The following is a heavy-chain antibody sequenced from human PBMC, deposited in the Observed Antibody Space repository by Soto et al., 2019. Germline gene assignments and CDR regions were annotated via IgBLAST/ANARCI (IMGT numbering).Heavy chain of an antibody. V-gene: IGHV3-30*18. CDR3: AKTLTIFGVVSLHDFDY. D-gene: IGHD3-3*01. Sequence: QVQLVESGGGVVQPGRSQRLSCAASGFSFSDYGMHWVRQPPGKGLEWVAYTSYDGSKTYYADSVMGRFTISRDKSKNTLFLQMISLRPEATSMYYCAKTLTIFGVVSLHDFDYWGPETLVTVSS. CDR2: TSYDGSKT. CDR1: GFSFSDYG. J-gene: IGHJ4*02.